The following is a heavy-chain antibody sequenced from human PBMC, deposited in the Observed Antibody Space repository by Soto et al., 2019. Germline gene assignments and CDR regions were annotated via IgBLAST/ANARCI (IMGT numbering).Heavy chain of an antibody. CDR1: GFTFTTYG. CDR3: AKARGYCSSKICFNIHHFDY. V-gene: IGHV3-30*18. CDR2: ISYDGSNK. Sequence: GGSLRLSCAASGFTFTTYGMNWVRQAPGKGLEWVAVISYDGSNKLYADSVRGRFAISRDNSKNTLYLQMDSLRPEDTAVYYCAKARGYCSSKICFNIHHFDYWGQGGPVTVSS. J-gene: IGHJ4*02. D-gene: IGHD2-2*01.